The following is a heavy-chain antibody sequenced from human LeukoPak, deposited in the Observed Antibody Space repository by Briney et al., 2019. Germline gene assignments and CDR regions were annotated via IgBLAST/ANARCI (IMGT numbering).Heavy chain of an antibody. CDR3: ARALTTVTTYY. J-gene: IGHJ4*02. D-gene: IGHD4-17*01. CDR2: ISAYNGNT. V-gene: IGHV1-18*01. Sequence: ASVKVSCKSSGYTFTIYRISWVRQAPGQGPEWMGWISAYNGNTNYAQKLQGRVTMTTDTSTSTAYMELRSLRSDDTAVYYCARALTTVTTYYWGQGTLVTVSS. CDR1: GYTFTIYR.